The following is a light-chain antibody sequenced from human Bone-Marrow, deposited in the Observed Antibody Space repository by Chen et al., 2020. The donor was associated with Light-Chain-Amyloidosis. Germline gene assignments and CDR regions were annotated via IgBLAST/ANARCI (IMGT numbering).Light chain of an antibody. CDR2: GAS. Sequence: EIVMTQSPATLSLSPGERATLSGRASQSVSSNLAWYQQKPGQAPRLLIYGASTRATGIPARFSGSGYGTEFTLTISSLQSEDFAVYYCQQYDNWPPITFGQGTRLEIK. CDR1: QSVSSN. J-gene: IGKJ5*01. CDR3: QQYDNWPPIT. V-gene: IGKV3-15*01.